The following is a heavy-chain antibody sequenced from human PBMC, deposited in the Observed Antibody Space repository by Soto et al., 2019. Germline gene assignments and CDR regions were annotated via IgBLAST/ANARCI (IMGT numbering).Heavy chain of an antibody. CDR1: GGSFSGYY. Sequence: PSETLSLTCAVYGGSFSGYYWSWIRQPPGKGLEWIGEINHSGSTNYNPSLKSRVTISVDTSKNQFSLKLSSVTAADTAVYYCARDYGYSGYKNFDYWGQGTLVTVSS. J-gene: IGHJ4*02. V-gene: IGHV4-34*01. CDR3: ARDYGYSGYKNFDY. CDR2: INHSGST. D-gene: IGHD5-12*01.